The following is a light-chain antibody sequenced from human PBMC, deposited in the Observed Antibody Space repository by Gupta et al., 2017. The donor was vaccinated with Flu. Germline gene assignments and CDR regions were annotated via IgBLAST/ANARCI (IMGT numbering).Light chain of an antibody. CDR1: SSATGTYNY. J-gene: IGLJ2*01. Sequence: QSALTQPRSVSVSPGPSVTISCTGSSSATGTYNYVSWYQQHPGTAPKLLIYNVNKRPSGVPARFSGSKSGNTATLTITGLQAEDEADYSCCSYAGSHTYVVFGGGTKLTVL. V-gene: IGLV2-11*01. CDR2: NVN. CDR3: CSYAGSHTYVV.